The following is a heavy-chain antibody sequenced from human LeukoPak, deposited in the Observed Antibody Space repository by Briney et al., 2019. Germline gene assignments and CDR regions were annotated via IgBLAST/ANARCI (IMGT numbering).Heavy chain of an antibody. V-gene: IGHV4-4*07. CDR2: IYTSGST. CDR1: GGSIXSXX. Sequence: PSETXXLTCXVSGGSIXSXXWSXIXQXXGXGXEWIGRIYTSGSTNYNPSLKSRVTMSVDTSKNQFSLKLSSVTAADTAVYYCARGSGGNAFDIWGQGTMVTVSS. J-gene: IGHJ3*02. D-gene: IGHD3-10*01. CDR3: ARGSGGNAFDI.